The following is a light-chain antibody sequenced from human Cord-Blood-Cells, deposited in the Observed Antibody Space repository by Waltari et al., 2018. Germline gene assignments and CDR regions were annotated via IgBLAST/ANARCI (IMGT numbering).Light chain of an antibody. Sequence: EIVLTQSPGTLSFSPGERATLPCRASQSVSSSYLAWYQQKPGKAPRLLIYGASSRATGIPDRFSGSGSGTDFTLTISRLEPEDFAVYYCQQYGSSPRTFGQGTKVEIK. V-gene: IGKV3-20*01. CDR2: GAS. CDR3: QQYGSSPRT. CDR1: QSVSSSY. J-gene: IGKJ1*01.